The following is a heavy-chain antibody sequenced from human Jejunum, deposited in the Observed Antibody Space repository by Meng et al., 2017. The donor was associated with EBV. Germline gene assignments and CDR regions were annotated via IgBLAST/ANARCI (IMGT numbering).Heavy chain of an antibody. V-gene: IGHV4-4*02. CDR1: TDFISSDEW. Sequence: QLQVQESGPGLVKPSGTLSLTCAVATDFISSDEWWSWVRQPPGKGLEWLGEINQVGSTYYNPSLKSRVTISIDTSKRQFSLGLNSMTAADTAVYYCARASSERLLDYWGQGTLVTVSS. J-gene: IGHJ4*02. D-gene: IGHD1-14*01. CDR3: ARASSERLLDY. CDR2: INQVGST.